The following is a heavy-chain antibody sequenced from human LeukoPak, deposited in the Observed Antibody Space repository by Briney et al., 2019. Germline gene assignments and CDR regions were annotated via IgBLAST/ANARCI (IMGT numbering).Heavy chain of an antibody. CDR2: IYTSGST. J-gene: IGHJ5*02. D-gene: IGHD3-10*01. CDR3: ARAGGLGTYYPNWFDP. Sequence: SQTLSLTCTVSGGSISSDTYPWSWVPQPAGKGLEWIGRIYTSGSTNYNPSLKSRVTISVDTSKNQFSLKLNSVTAADTAFYYCARAGGLGTYYPNWFDPWGQGTLVTVSS. CDR1: GGSISSDTYP. V-gene: IGHV4-61*02.